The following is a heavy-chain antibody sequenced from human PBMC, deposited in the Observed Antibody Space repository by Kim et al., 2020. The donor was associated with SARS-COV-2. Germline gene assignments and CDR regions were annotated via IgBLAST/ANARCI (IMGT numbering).Heavy chain of an antibody. CDR2: ST. V-gene: IGHV4-4*07. D-gene: IGHD5-18*01. Sequence: STDYNPSLKSRVTMSVDTSKNQFSLKLSSVTAADTAVYYCARGYLSMVTLWGQGTLVTVSS. J-gene: IGHJ4*02. CDR3: ARGYLSMVTL.